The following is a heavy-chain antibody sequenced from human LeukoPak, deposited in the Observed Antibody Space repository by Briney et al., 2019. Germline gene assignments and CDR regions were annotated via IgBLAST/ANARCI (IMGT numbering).Heavy chain of an antibody. CDR3: ARDLVVGAIKGWAFDI. J-gene: IGHJ3*02. D-gene: IGHD1-26*01. CDR2: INPNSGGT. CDR1: GYTFTCYY. Sequence: GASVKVSCKASGYTFTCYYMHWVRQAPGQGLEWMGRINPNSGGTNYAQKFQGRVTMTRDTSISTAYMELSRLRSDDTAVYYCARDLVVGAIKGWAFDIWGQGTMVTVSS. V-gene: IGHV1-2*06.